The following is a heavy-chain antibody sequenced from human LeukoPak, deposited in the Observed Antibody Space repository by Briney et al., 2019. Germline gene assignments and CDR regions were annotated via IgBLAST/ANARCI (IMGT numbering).Heavy chain of an antibody. Sequence: GGSLRLSCAVSGFTFTDSWMTWVRQAPGKGLEWVANIKQDGTEKYFVDSVKGRFTISRDNAKNSLYLQMNSLRGEDTAVYFCARGGTYDIWGQGTRVTVSS. CDR1: GFTFTDSW. CDR2: IKQDGTEK. CDR3: ARGGTYDI. J-gene: IGHJ3*02. V-gene: IGHV3-7*01.